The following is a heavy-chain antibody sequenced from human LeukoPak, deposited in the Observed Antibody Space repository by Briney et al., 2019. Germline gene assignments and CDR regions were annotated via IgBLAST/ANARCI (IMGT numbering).Heavy chain of an antibody. CDR2: ISGSGNST. J-gene: IGHJ2*01. V-gene: IGHV3-23*01. Sequence: GGSLRLSCAASGFTFNNYAMIWVRQAPGKGLEWVSVISGSGNSTYYADSVKGRFTISRDNSKNTLYLQMNSLRGEDTAVYYCVKDNSNWYWYFDLWGRGTLVTVSS. CDR3: VKDNSNWYWYFDL. CDR1: GFTFNNYA. D-gene: IGHD1-1*01.